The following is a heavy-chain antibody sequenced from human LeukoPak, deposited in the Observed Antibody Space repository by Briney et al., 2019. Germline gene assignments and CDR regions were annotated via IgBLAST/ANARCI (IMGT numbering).Heavy chain of an antibody. CDR1: GFTFSSYA. J-gene: IGHJ4*02. V-gene: IGHV4-39*01. CDR3: ARQYGSGSYYASFDY. CDR2: IYYSGST. D-gene: IGHD3-10*01. Sequence: GSLRLSCAASGFTFSSYAMSWIRQPPGKGLEWIGSIYYSGSTYYNPSLKSRVTISVDTSKNQFSLKLSSVTAAGTAVYYCARQYGSGSYYASFDYWGQGTLVTVSS.